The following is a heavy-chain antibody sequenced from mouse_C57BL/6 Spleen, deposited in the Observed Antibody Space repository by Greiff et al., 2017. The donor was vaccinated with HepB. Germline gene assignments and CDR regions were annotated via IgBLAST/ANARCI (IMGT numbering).Heavy chain of an antibody. CDR2: INYDGSST. D-gene: IGHD2-3*01. J-gene: IGHJ2*01. Sequence: EVQVVESEGGLVQPGSSMKLSCTASGFTFSDYYMAWVRQVPEKGLEWVANINYDGSSTYYLDSLKSRFIISRDNAKNILYLQMSSLKSEDTATYYCARQGGYYVGYYFDYWGQGTTLTVSS. CDR1: GFTFSDYY. V-gene: IGHV5-16*01. CDR3: ARQGGYYVGYYFDY.